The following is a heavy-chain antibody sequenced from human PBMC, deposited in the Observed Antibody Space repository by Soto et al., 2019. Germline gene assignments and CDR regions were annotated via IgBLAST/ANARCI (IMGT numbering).Heavy chain of an antibody. CDR1: GGSISSYY. Sequence: SETLSLTCTVSGGSISSYYWSWIRQPPGKGLEWIGYIYYSGSTNYNPSLKSRVTISVDTSKNQFSLKLSSVTAADTAVYYCARDGGPGTRYYYYYGMDVWGKGTTVTXSS. CDR2: IYYSGST. D-gene: IGHD1-20*01. CDR3: ARDGGPGTRYYYYYGMDV. V-gene: IGHV4-59*01. J-gene: IGHJ6*04.